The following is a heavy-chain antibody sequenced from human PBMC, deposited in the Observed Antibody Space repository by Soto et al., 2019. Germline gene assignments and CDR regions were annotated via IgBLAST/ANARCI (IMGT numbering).Heavy chain of an antibody. Sequence: EVQLLESGGGLVQPGGSLRLSCAASGFTFSSYAMSWVRQAPGKGLEWVSVISGSGGSTYYADSVTGRFTISRDNSKNTLYLQVNSRRAEDTAGYYCSKRTWGWYFDIWGRGTLVTVSS. V-gene: IGHV3-23*01. D-gene: IGHD7-27*01. CDR2: ISGSGGST. J-gene: IGHJ2*01. CDR1: GFTFSSYA. CDR3: SKRTWGWYFDI.